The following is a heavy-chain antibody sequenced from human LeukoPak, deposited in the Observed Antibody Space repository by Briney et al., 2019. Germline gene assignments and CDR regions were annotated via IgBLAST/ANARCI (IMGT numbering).Heavy chain of an antibody. Sequence: SETLSLTCPVSGGSISSYYWSWIRQPPGKGLEWIGYIYYSGSTNYNHSLKSRVTISVDTSKNQFSLKLSSVTAADTAVYYCARVGDIVVVPAAMDAFDIWGQGTMVTVSS. CDR3: ARVGDIVVVPAAMDAFDI. V-gene: IGHV4-59*01. D-gene: IGHD2-2*01. CDR2: IYYSGST. J-gene: IGHJ3*02. CDR1: GGSISSYY.